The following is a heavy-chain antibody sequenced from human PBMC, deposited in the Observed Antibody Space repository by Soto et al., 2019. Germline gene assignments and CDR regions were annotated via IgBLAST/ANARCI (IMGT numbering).Heavy chain of an antibody. CDR2: IIPILGIA. CDR3: AREYYDILTGYQYPYYYYGMDV. CDR1: GGTFSSYT. D-gene: IGHD3-9*01. J-gene: IGHJ6*02. Sequence: ASVKVSCKASGGTFSSYTISWVRQAPGQGLEWMGRIIPILGIANYAQKFQGRVTITADKSTSTAYMELSSLRSEDTAVYYCAREYYDILTGYQYPYYYYGMDVWGQGTTVTVSS. V-gene: IGHV1-69*04.